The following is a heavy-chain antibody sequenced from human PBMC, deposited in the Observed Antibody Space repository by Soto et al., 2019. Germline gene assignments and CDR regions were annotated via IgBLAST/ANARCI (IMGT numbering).Heavy chain of an antibody. D-gene: IGHD4-4*01. CDR1: GGTFSSYA. V-gene: IGHV1-69*13. J-gene: IGHJ6*02. CDR2: IIPIFGTA. CDR3: ARAARLQAHYYYGMDV. Sequence: SVKVSCKASGGTFSSYAISWVRQAPGQGLEWMGGIIPIFGTASYAQKFQGRVTVTADESTSTAYMELSSLRSEDTAVYYCARAARLQAHYYYGMDVWGQGTTVTVSS.